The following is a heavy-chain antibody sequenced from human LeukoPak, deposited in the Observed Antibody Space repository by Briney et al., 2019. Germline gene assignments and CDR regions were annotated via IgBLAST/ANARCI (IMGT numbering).Heavy chain of an antibody. D-gene: IGHD3-10*01. Sequence: VGSPRLSCAASGFTVSSNYMSWVPQTPRKGLEWVSVIYSGSSTYYTDSVKGRFTISRDNSKSTLYIQMNSLRAEDTAVYYCARAKPKNMVRGLIMRRESRYYFDYWGQGTLVTVSS. CDR1: GFTVSSNY. CDR2: IYSGSST. V-gene: IGHV3-53*01. J-gene: IGHJ4*02. CDR3: ARAKPKNMVRGLIMRRESRYYFDY.